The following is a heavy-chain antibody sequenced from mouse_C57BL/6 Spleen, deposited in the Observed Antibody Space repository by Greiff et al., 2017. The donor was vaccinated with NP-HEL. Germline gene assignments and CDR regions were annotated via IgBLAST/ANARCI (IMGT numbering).Heavy chain of an antibody. CDR3: ARVTNWDVRGYFDY. Sequence: QRVESGGGLVKPGGSLKLSCAASGFTFSDYGMHWVRQAPEKGLEWVAYISSGSSTIYYADTVKGRFTIARDKAKNTLFLKMTSLRSEDTAMYYCARVTNWDVRGYFDYWGQGTTLTVSS. CDR2: ISSGSSTI. CDR1: GFTFSDYG. J-gene: IGHJ2*01. V-gene: IGHV5-17*01. D-gene: IGHD4-1*02.